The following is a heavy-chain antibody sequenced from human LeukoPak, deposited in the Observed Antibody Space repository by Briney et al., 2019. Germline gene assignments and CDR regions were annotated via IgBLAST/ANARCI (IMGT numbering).Heavy chain of an antibody. D-gene: IGHD1-26*01. CDR2: IYYSGST. CDR3: ARESGGWFDP. V-gene: IGHV4-59*01. CDR1: GGSISNYY. J-gene: IGHJ5*02. Sequence: SETLSLTCTVSGGSISNYYWSWIRQPPGKGLEWIGYIYYSGSTNYNPSLKSRVTMSVDTSNNQFSLKLSSVTAADTAVYYCARESGGWFDPWGQGTLVTVSP.